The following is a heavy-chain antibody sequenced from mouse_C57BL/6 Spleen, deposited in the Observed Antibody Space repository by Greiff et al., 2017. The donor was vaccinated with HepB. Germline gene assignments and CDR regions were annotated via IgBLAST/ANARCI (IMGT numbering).Heavy chain of an antibody. CDR3: ARRGLFPFAY. V-gene: IGHV1-54*01. CDR2: INPGSGGT. Sequence: QVQLKESGAELVRPGTSVKVSCKASGYAFTNYLIEWVKQRPGQGLEWIGVINPGSGGTNYNEKFKGKATLTADKSSSTAYMQLSSLTSEDSAVYSCARRGLFPFAYWGQGTLVTVSA. J-gene: IGHJ3*01. CDR1: GYAFTNYL.